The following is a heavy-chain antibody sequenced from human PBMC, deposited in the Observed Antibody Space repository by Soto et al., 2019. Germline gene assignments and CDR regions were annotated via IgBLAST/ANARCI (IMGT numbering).Heavy chain of an antibody. CDR1: GGSISSYY. D-gene: IGHD3-9*01. J-gene: IGHJ4*02. Sequence: SETLSLTCTVSGGSISSYYWSWIRQPPGRGLEWIGYISYSGSTNYNPSPKSRVTISVDTSKNQFSLRLTSVTAADTAVYYCARRHSATWLFDYWGLGTLVTVSS. CDR3: ARRHSATWLFDY. CDR2: ISYSGST. V-gene: IGHV4-59*08.